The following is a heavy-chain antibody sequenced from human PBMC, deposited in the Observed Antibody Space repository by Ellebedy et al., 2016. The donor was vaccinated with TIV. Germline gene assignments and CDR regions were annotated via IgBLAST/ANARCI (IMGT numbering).Heavy chain of an antibody. CDR1: HSSIDSGYF. CDR3: ARLWGTSSSYGKALFDP. CDR2: LYHSESS. J-gene: IGHJ5*02. D-gene: IGHD5-18*01. V-gene: IGHV4-38-2*02. Sequence: MPSETLSLTCTVSHSSIDSGYFWGWIRQSPGKGLEWIGSLYHSESSYYNPSLKSRATISVDMSKNQFTLNLTSVTAADTAVYYCARLWGTSSSYGKALFDPWGQGTLVTVSS.